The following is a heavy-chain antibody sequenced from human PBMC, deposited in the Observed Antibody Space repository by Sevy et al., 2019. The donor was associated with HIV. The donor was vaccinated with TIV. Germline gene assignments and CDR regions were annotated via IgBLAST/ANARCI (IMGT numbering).Heavy chain of an antibody. D-gene: IGHD3-9*01. CDR3: AKDFTGYNGLDV. J-gene: IGHJ6*02. CDR2: ISYHGRDK. CDR1: GISFTTSG. Sequence: GGSLRLSCRVSGISFTTSGMHWVRQAPGKGLEWVAVISYHGRDKFYAESVKGRSNISRDNSKNMVYLQIDSLRPEDTAVYYYAKDFTGYNGLDVWGQGTMVTVSS. V-gene: IGHV3-30*18.